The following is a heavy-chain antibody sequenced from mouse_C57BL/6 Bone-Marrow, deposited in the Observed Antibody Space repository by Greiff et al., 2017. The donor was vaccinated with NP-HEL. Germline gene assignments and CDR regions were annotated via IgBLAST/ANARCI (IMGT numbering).Heavy chain of an antibody. V-gene: IGHV5-4*01. J-gene: IGHJ3*01. CDR2: ISDGGSYT. CDR3: ARDHSYGFAD. D-gene: IGHD1-1*01. CDR1: GFTFSSYA. Sequence: EVKLMESGGGLVKPGGSLKLSCAASGFTFSSYAMSWVRQTPEKRLEWVATISDGGSYTYYPDNVKGRFTISRDNAKNNLYLQMSHLKSEDTARYYCARDHSYGFADWGQGTLVTVSA.